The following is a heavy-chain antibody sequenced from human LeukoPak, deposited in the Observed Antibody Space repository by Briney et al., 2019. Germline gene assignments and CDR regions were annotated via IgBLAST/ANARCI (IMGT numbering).Heavy chain of an antibody. D-gene: IGHD1-14*01. V-gene: IGHV3-53*01. Sequence: GSLRLSCAASGFSVSNNYMSWVRQAPGKGLEGVSVIYSRGAAYYADSVKGRFTISRDNSKNTLYLQMNSLRVEDTAVYYCAARNYWGQGTLVTVSS. CDR1: GFSVSNNY. CDR3: AARNY. CDR2: IYSRGAA. J-gene: IGHJ4*02.